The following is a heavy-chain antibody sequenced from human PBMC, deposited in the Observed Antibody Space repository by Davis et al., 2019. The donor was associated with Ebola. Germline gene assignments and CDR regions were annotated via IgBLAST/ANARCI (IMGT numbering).Heavy chain of an antibody. CDR1: GGSISSYY. J-gene: IGHJ5*02. Sequence: MPSETLSLTCTVSGGSISSYYWSWIRQPPGKGLEWIGYIYYSGSTNYNPSLKSRVTISVDKSKNQFSLKLSSVTAADTAVYYCARAVGRGAWFDPWGQGTLVTVSS. D-gene: IGHD3-10*01. V-gene: IGHV4-59*12. CDR2: IYYSGST. CDR3: ARAVGRGAWFDP.